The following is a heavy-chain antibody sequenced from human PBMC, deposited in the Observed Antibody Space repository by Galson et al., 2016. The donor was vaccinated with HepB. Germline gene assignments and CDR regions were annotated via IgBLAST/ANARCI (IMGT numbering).Heavy chain of an antibody. CDR3: ARSRYCSGGSCIDY. CDR2: IDPSDSYT. J-gene: IGHJ4*02. Sequence: QSGAEVKKPGEPLKISCKGSGYTFSNYWISWVRQMPGKGLEWMGRIDPSDSYTHYSPSLQDHVTISTDKSISPAYLQWSSLQAPDTAMYYRARSRYCSGGSCIDYWGQGTLVTVSS. V-gene: IGHV5-10-1*01. CDR1: GYTFSNYW. D-gene: IGHD2-15*01.